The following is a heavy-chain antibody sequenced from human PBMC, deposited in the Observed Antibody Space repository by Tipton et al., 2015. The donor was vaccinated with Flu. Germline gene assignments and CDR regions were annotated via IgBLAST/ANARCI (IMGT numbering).Heavy chain of an antibody. CDR2: ISWNSGSI. V-gene: IGHV3-9*01. CDR1: GFTFDDYA. D-gene: IGHD3-10*01. CDR3: AKDLGTYGLDY. J-gene: IGHJ4*02. Sequence: SLRLSCAASGFTFDDYAMHWVRQAPGKGLEWVSGISWNSGSIGYADSVKGRFTISRDNAKNSLYLQMNSLRAEDTALYYCAKDLGTYGLDYWGQGTLVTVSS.